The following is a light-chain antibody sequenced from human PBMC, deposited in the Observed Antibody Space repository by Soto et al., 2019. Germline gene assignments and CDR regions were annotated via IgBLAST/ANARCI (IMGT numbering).Light chain of an antibody. J-gene: IGLJ1*01. CDR3: CSYVGATTYV. V-gene: IGLV2-23*01. Sequence: QSALTQPASVSGSPGQSITISCTGTSSTVGGFNVVSWYQQHPGKAPKVIIYEGIKRPSGISNRFSGSNSGSTASLTISGLQAEDEADYYCCSYVGATTYVFGTGTKVTL. CDR2: EGI. CDR1: SSTVGGFNV.